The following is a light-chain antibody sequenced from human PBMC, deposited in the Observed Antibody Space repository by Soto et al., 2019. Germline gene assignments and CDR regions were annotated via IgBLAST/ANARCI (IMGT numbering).Light chain of an antibody. CDR1: QDIGTY. CDR3: QQYYSYPQT. CDR2: AAS. V-gene: IGKV1-8*01. J-gene: IGKJ1*01. Sequence: IQMTQSPSSLSASTRDRVTITCRASQDIGTYLAWYQQKPGKAPKFLIYAASTLQSGVPSRFSGSGSGTDFTLTISRLQSEDVATYYCQQYYSYPQTFGPGTKVEIK.